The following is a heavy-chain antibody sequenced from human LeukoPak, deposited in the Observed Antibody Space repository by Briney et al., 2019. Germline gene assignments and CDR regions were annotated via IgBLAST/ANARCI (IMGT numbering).Heavy chain of an antibody. V-gene: IGHV5-10-1*01. CDR3: ARPGSSSSWYPFDY. J-gene: IGHJ4*02. D-gene: IGHD6-13*01. Sequence: GESLKISCKGSGFSFNMYWIGWVRQMPGKGLEWMGRIDPSDSYTNYSPSFQGHVTISADKSISTAYLQWSSLKASDTAMYYCARPGSSSSWYPFDYWGQGTLVTVSS. CDR2: IDPSDSYT. CDR1: GFSFNMYW.